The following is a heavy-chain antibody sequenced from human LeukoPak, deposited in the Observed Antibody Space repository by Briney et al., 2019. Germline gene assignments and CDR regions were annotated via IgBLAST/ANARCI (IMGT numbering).Heavy chain of an antibody. CDR2: INPNSAGT. D-gene: IGHD3-22*01. V-gene: IGHV1-2*02. J-gene: IGHJ4*02. CDR1: GYTFTGYY. Sequence: ASVKVSCKTSGYTFTGYYLHWVRQAPGQGLEWMGWINPNSAGTNYAQKFQGRLTMTRDTSISTAYMELSSLTSDDTAVYLCARDPVVKYESSGYLYYFDYWGQGTLVTVSS. CDR3: ARDPVVKYESSGYLYYFDY.